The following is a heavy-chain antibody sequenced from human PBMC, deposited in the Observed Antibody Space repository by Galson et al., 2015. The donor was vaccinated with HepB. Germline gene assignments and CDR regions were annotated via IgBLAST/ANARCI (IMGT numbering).Heavy chain of an antibody. D-gene: IGHD4-23*01. CDR1: GFTFSTYA. CDR2: ISHDGSNK. V-gene: IGHV3-30*04. CDR3: ARGGPTVVTPSDY. Sequence: SLRLSCAASGFTFSTYAIHWVRQAPGKGLEWVAVISHDGSNKYYADSVKGRFTISRDNSKNTLYLQVNSLRAEDTAVYYCARGGPTVVTPSDYWGQGTLVTVSS. J-gene: IGHJ4*02.